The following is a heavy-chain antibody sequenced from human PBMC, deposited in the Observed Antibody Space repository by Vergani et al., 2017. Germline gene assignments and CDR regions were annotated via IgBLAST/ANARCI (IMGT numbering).Heavy chain of an antibody. CDR3: AKVGMDYGDYEAYYVDY. V-gene: IGHV3-23*01. J-gene: IGHJ4*02. CDR1: GFTFSSYA. CDR2: ISGSGGST. Sequence: EVQLLESGGGLVQPGGSLRLSCAASGFTFSSYAMSWVRQAPGQGLEWVSAISGSGGSTYYSDSVKGRFTISRDNSENTLYLQMNSLRAEDTAVYYCAKVGMDYGDYEAYYVDYWGQGTLVTVSS. D-gene: IGHD4-17*01.